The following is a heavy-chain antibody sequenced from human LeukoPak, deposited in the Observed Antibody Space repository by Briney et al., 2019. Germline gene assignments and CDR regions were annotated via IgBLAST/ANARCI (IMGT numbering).Heavy chain of an antibody. Sequence: ASVNVSCKVSGYTLTELSMHWVRQAPGKGLEWMGGFDPEDGETIYEQKFQGRVTMTEDTSTDTAYMELSSLRSEDTAVYYCATGPPGSTRDSSGYYYAFDYWGQGTLVTVSS. D-gene: IGHD3-22*01. CDR1: GYTLTELS. J-gene: IGHJ4*02. CDR2: FDPEDGET. CDR3: ATGPPGSTRDSSGYYYAFDY. V-gene: IGHV1-24*01.